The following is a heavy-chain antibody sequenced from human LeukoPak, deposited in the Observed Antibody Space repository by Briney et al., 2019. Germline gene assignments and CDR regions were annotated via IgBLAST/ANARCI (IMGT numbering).Heavy chain of an antibody. CDR1: GFMFSSYW. Sequence: GGSLRLSCAASGFMFSSYWMSWVRQAPGKGLEWVADIKEDGSEKSYVDSVKGRFTISRDNAKNSLYLQMNTLRAEDTAVYYCARMGYYDSSGYFDAFDIWGQGTMVTVSA. CDR3: ARMGYYDSSGYFDAFDI. D-gene: IGHD3-22*01. CDR2: IKEDGSEK. J-gene: IGHJ3*02. V-gene: IGHV3-7*01.